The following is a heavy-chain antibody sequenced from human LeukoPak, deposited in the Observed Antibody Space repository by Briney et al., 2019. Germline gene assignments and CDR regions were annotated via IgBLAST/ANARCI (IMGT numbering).Heavy chain of an antibody. Sequence: SETLSLTCTVSGVSISSSNSYWGWIRQPPGKGLEWIGSIYYSGNTYYNASLKSQVSISIDTSKNQFSLRLTSVTAADTTVYYCARQTGSGLFILPGGQGTLVTVSS. J-gene: IGHJ4*02. CDR3: ARQTGSGLFILP. D-gene: IGHD3/OR15-3a*01. V-gene: IGHV4-39*01. CDR1: GVSISSSNSY. CDR2: IYYSGNT.